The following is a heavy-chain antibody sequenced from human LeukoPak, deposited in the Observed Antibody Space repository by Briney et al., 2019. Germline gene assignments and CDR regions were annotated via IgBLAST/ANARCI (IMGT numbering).Heavy chain of an antibody. V-gene: IGHV4-34*01. J-gene: IGHJ6*02. CDR2: INHSGST. CDR1: GGSFSGYY. D-gene: IGHD3-3*01. Sequence: SETLSLTCAVYGGSFSGYYWSWIRQPPGKGLEWIGEINHSGSTNYNPSLKSRVTISVDTSKNQFSLKLSSVTAADTAVYYCARVQGRDFWSGYHQRYYYYGMDVWGQGTTVTVSS. CDR3: ARVQGRDFWSGYHQRYYYYGMDV.